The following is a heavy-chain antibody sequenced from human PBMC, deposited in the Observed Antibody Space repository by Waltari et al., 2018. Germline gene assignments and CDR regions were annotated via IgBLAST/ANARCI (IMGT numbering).Heavy chain of an antibody. CDR2: ISSSSSSI. V-gene: IGHV3-21*01. D-gene: IGHD3-22*01. CDR1: GFTFSTYT. J-gene: IGHJ4*02. Sequence: EVQLVDSGGGLVKPGGSLRLSCAASGFTFSTYTMYWVRQVPGKGLEWVSSISSSSSSIYYADSVKGRFTISRDNAKNSLDLQMNSLRVEDTAVYYCARGRIYHDSSASGYYFDYWGQGTLVAVSS. CDR3: ARGRIYHDSSASGYYFDY.